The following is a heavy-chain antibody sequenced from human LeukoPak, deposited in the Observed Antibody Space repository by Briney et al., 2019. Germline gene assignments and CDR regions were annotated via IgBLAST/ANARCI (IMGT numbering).Heavy chain of an antibody. Sequence: PSETLSLTCTVSGGSISSGDYYWSWIRQPPGKGLEWIGYIYYSGSTYYNPSLKSRVTISVDTSKNQFFLKLSSVTAADTAVYYCARDRPVTTHAFDIWGQGTMVTVSS. CDR2: IYYSGST. V-gene: IGHV4-30-4*08. CDR3: ARDRPVTTHAFDI. D-gene: IGHD4-17*01. J-gene: IGHJ3*02. CDR1: GGSISSGDYY.